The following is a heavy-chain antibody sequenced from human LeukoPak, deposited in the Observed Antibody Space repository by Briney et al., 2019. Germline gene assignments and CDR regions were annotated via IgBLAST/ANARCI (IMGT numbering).Heavy chain of an antibody. J-gene: IGHJ4*02. CDR3: ARDRATVVTTIDY. D-gene: IGHD4-23*01. Sequence: SVKVSCKASGGTFSSYAISWVRQAPGQGLEWMGRIIPILGIANYTQKFQGRVTITADKSTSTAYMELSSLRSEDTAVYYCARDRATVVTTIDYWGQGTLVTVSS. CDR2: IIPILGIA. V-gene: IGHV1-69*04. CDR1: GGTFSSYA.